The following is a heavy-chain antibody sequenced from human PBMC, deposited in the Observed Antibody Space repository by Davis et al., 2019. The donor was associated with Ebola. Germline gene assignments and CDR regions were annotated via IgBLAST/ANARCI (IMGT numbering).Heavy chain of an antibody. CDR1: GFTFSSYA. J-gene: IGHJ4*02. V-gene: IGHV3-23*01. CDR2: ISGSGGST. D-gene: IGHD3-10*01. CDR3: AKDKAPRYYYGSGSPLRY. Sequence: PGGSLRLSCAASGFTFSSYAMSWVRQAPGKGLEWVSAISGSGGSTYYADSVKGRFTISRDNSKNTLYLQMNSLRAEDTAVYYCAKDKAPRYYYGSGSPLRYWGQGTLVTVSS.